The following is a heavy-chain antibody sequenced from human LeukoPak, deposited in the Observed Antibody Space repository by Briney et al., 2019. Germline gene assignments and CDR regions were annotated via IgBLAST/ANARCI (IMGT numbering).Heavy chain of an antibody. J-gene: IGHJ5*02. CDR1: GYSISSSNW. CDR3: ARIQTLGYGDYPGGWFDP. D-gene: IGHD4-17*01. V-gene: IGHV4-28*05. CDR2: IYYSGSI. Sequence: SETLSLTCTVSGYSISSSNWWGWIRQPPGKGLEWIGYIYYSGSIYYNPSLKSRVTMSVDTSENQFSLKLSSVTAVDTAVYYCARIQTLGYGDYPGGWFDPWGQGTLVTVSS.